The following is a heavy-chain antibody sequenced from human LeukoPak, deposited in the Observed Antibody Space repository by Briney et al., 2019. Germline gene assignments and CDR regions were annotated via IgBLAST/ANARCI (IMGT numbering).Heavy chain of an antibody. Sequence: ASVKVSCKASGYIFTSYGISWVRQAPGQGLEWMGWISAYNGNTNYAQKLQSTVTMPTDTSTSTAYMELRSLRSDDTAVYYCARELVPGYSYGRAYNWFDPWGQGTLVTVSS. CDR2: ISAYNGNT. D-gene: IGHD5-18*01. J-gene: IGHJ5*02. CDR3: ARELVPGYSYGRAYNWFDP. CDR1: GYIFTSYG. V-gene: IGHV1-18*01.